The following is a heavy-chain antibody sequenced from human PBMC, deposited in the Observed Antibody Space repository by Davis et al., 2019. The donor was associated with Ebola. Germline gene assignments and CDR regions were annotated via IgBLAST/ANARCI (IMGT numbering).Heavy chain of an antibody. Sequence: GESLKISCAASGFTFSSCWMIWVRQAPGKGLEWVSRINSDGTYSMYADSVKGRFTISRDNAKNTLYLQMNSLRAEDTAVYYCARENYHGMDVWGQGTTVTVSS. D-gene: IGHD1-7*01. CDR3: ARENYHGMDV. J-gene: IGHJ6*02. CDR2: INSDGTYS. V-gene: IGHV3-74*03. CDR1: GFTFSSCW.